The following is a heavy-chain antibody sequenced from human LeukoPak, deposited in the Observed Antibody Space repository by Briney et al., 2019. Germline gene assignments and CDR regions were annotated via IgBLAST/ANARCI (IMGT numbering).Heavy chain of an antibody. V-gene: IGHV1-18*01. CDR3: ARAVIRGYSSDY. J-gene: IGHJ4*02. Sequence: ASVKVSRKASGYTFTSYGISWARQAPGQGLEWMGWISAYNGNTNYAQKLQGRVTMTTDTSTSTAYMELRSLRSDDTAVYYCARAVIRGYSSDYWGQGTLVTVSS. D-gene: IGHD5-18*01. CDR1: GYTFTSYG. CDR2: ISAYNGNT.